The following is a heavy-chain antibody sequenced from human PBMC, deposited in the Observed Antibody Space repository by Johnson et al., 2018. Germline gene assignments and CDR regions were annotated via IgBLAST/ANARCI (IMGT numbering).Heavy chain of an antibody. J-gene: IGHJ6*02. CDR3: AKDVGPSVTYYYYGMDI. V-gene: IGHV3-30*18. Sequence: VQLVESGGGVVQXGRSXRLXCAASGFTFSTCGMHWVRQAPGKGLEWVAVIAYDGSNKYYADSVKGRFTISRDNSKNTLYLQMNSPRAEDTAMYYCAKDVGPSVTYYYYGMDIWGQGTTVTVSS. CDR1: GFTFSTCG. D-gene: IGHD1-26*01. CDR2: IAYDGSNK.